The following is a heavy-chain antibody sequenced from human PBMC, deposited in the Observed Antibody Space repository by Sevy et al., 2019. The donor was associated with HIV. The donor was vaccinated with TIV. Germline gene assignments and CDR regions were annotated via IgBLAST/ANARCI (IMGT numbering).Heavy chain of an antibody. J-gene: IGHJ3*02. CDR1: GFTFSNYG. V-gene: IGHV3-33*03. D-gene: IGHD3-22*01. CDR3: ASLPNNYYDISGYSGDDAFDM. CDR2: IWNDRSNE. Sequence: GGYLRLSCAASGFTFSNYGMHWVRQAPGKGLEWVAVIWNDRSNEHYAEPVKGRFTISRDNSKNTLYLQMNSLRAEDTAVYYCASLPNNYYDISGYSGDDAFDMWGQGTMVTVSS.